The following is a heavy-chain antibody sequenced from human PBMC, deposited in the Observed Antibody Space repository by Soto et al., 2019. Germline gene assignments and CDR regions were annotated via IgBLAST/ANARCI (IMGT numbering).Heavy chain of an antibody. Sequence: WVFLTISCNVSGYIFGGYWVTWVRQKPGKGLEWMGRIDPSDSQTYYSPSFRGHVTISVTKSITTVFLQWSSLRASDTAMYYCARQIYDSDTGPNFQYYFDSWGQGTPVTVS. D-gene: IGHD3-22*01. CDR2: IDPSDSQT. CDR3: ARQIYDSDTGPNFQYYFDS. CDR1: GYIFGGYW. V-gene: IGHV5-10-1*01. J-gene: IGHJ4*02.